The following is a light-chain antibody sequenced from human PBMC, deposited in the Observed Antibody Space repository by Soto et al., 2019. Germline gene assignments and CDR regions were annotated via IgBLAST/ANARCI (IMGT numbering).Light chain of an antibody. CDR3: QQYNSYWGT. J-gene: IGKJ1*01. CDR2: DAS. V-gene: IGKV1-5*01. CDR1: QSISSW. Sequence: GDRVTITCRASQSISSWLAWYQQKQEKAPKLLIYDASSLESGVPSRFSGSGSGTEFTLTISSLQPDDFASYYCQQYNSYWGTFGQGTKVDIK.